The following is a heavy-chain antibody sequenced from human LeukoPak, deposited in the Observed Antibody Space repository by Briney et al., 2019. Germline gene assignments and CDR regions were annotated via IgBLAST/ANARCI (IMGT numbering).Heavy chain of an antibody. J-gene: IGHJ4*02. CDR1: GFTFSSYG. CDR3: AKSSTSPYYFDY. V-gene: IGHV3-23*01. Sequence: GGSLRLSCATSGFTFSSYGMSWVRQTPGKGLEWVSAISASGTGTYFADSVKGRFTISRDNSKNTLYLQMNSLRAEDTAVYYCAKSSTSPYYFDYWGQGTLVTVSS. CDR2: ISASGTGT. D-gene: IGHD2-2*01.